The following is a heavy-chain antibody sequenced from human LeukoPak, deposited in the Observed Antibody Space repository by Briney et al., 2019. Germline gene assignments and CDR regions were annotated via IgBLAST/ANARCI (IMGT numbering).Heavy chain of an antibody. CDR1: GFTFSSYS. CDR2: INTDGITT. Sequence: GGSLKLSCAASGFTFSSYSMHWVRQAPGKGLVWVSRINTDGITTTYADSVKGRFTISRDNAKNTLYLQMNSLRAEDTAVYYCARPHVPTASTNYFDPWGPGTLVTVSS. D-gene: IGHD2-2*01. CDR3: ARPHVPTASTNYFDP. J-gene: IGHJ5*02. V-gene: IGHV3-74*01.